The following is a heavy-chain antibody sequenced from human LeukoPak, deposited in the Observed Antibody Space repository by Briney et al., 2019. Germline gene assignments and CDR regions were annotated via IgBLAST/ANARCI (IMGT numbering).Heavy chain of an antibody. V-gene: IGHV4-59*01. J-gene: IGHJ3*02. CDR3: AKSNPTTYYYDSTRGAFDI. CDR2: IYYSGST. Sequence: SETLSLTCTVSGGSISSYYWSCIRQPPGKGLEWIGYIYYSGSTNYNPSLKSRVTISVDTSKSQFSLKLSSVTAADTAVYYCAKSNPTTYYYDSTRGAFDIWGQGTMVTVSS. CDR1: GGSISSYY. D-gene: IGHD3-22*01.